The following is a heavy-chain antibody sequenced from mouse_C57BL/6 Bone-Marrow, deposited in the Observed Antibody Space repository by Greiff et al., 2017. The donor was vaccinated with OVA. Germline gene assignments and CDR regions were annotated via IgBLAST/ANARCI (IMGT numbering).Heavy chain of an antibody. V-gene: IGHV2-5*01. CDR3: AKNGDYWAGFAY. D-gene: IGHD1-1*01. CDR2: IWRGGST. Sequence: QVQLQQSGPGLVQPSQSLSITCTVSGFSLTSYGVPWVRQSPGKGLELLGVIWRGGSTDYNAAFMSRLSITTDNSKSQVVFKMNRLQADDTAIYDCAKNGDYWAGFAYWGQGTLVTVSA. J-gene: IGHJ3*01. CDR1: GFSLTSYG.